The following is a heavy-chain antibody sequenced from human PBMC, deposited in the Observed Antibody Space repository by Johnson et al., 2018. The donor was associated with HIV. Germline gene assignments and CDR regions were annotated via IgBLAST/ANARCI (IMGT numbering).Heavy chain of an antibody. D-gene: IGHD1-26*01. CDR3: ARDRWELLALSAFDI. J-gene: IGHJ3*02. Sequence: QVQLVESGGGVVQPGRSLRLSCAASGFTFNNYGMHWVRQAPGKGLEWVAVISYDGSNKYYADSVKGRFTISRDNSKNTLYLQMNSLKTEDTAVYYCARDRWELLALSAFDIWGQGTMVTVSS. CDR2: ISYDGSNK. V-gene: IGHV3-33*05. CDR1: GFTFNNYG.